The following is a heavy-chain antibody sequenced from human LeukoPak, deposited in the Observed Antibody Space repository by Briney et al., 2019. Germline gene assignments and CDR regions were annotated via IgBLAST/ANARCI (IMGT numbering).Heavy chain of an antibody. J-gene: IGHJ4*02. Sequence: GGSLRLSCAASGFTFGDYGMHWVRQAPGKGLEWVAIICYDGYNKYYADSVRGRFTISRDNSKNTLYLQMNSLRAEDTAVYYCAGRPDPAMVAYWGQGTLVTVSS. V-gene: IGHV3-33*01. D-gene: IGHD5-18*01. CDR2: ICYDGYNK. CDR1: GFTFGDYG. CDR3: AGRPDPAMVAY.